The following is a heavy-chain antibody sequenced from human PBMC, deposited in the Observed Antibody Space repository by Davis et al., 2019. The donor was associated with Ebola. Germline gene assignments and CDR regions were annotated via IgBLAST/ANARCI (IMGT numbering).Heavy chain of an antibody. CDR1: GGSISSYY. CDR3: ARSRTHFDSSGYFRPYYYGLDV. V-gene: IGHV4-59*12. J-gene: IGHJ6*04. CDR2: IYYSGST. Sequence: SETLSLTCTVSGGSISSYYWSWIRQPPGKGLEWIGYIYYSGSTNYNPYLKSRVTISAATSKNQVSLRLTSVTAADTAVYYCARSRTHFDSSGYFRPYYYGLDVWGNGNTVTVTS. D-gene: IGHD3-22*01.